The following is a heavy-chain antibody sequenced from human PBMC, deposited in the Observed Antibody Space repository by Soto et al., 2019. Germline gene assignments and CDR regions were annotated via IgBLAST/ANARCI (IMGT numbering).Heavy chain of an antibody. CDR1: GFTFDDYA. CDR3: AKAFTYYNSLTRFDP. Sequence: HPGGSLRLSCAASGFTFDDYAMHWVRQAPGRGLEWVAGISWNSGNIDYADSMKGRFTISRDNAKNSLFLQMNSLRTEDTALYYCAKAFTYYNSLTRFDPWGQGTLVTVSS. J-gene: IGHJ5*02. V-gene: IGHV3-9*01. D-gene: IGHD1-1*01. CDR2: ISWNSGNI.